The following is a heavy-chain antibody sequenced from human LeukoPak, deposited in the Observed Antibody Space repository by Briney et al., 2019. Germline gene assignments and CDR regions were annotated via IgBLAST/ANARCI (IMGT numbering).Heavy chain of an antibody. Sequence: PSETLSLTCTVSGYSISSGYYWGWIRQPPGKGLEWIGSIYHSGSTYYNPSLKSRVTISVDTSKNQFSLKLSSVTAADTAVYYCARVDLKAVADENWFDPWGQGTLVTVSS. CDR3: ARVDLKAVADENWFDP. D-gene: IGHD6-19*01. CDR2: IYHSGST. CDR1: GYSISSGYY. J-gene: IGHJ5*02. V-gene: IGHV4-38-2*02.